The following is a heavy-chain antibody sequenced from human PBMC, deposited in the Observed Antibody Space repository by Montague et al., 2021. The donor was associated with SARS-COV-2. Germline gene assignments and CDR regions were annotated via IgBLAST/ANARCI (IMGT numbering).Heavy chain of an antibody. CDR2: IYYSGST. Sequence: SETLSLTCTVSGGSISNYYWSWIRQPPGRGLEWIGYIYYSGSTDXSPSLKSRVTISLDTSKNQFSLKVTSVTAADTAVYYCARGGGHYNYGLDVWGPGTTVTVSS. CDR1: GGSISNYY. CDR3: ARGGGHYNYGLDV. D-gene: IGHD2-15*01. V-gene: IGHV4-59*01. J-gene: IGHJ6*02.